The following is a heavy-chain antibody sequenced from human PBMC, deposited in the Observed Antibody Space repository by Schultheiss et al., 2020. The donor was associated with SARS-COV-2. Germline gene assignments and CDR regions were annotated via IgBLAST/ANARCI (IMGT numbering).Heavy chain of an antibody. CDR3: ARKYCSGDTCPDDY. J-gene: IGHJ4*02. Sequence: SETLSLTCTVSGGSISSGGYYWSWIRQHPGKGLEWIGYIYHSGSTYYNPSLKSRVTISVDTSKNQLSLKLSSVTAADTAVYYCARKYCSGDTCPDDYWGQGTLVTVSS. CDR2: IYHSGST. CDR1: GGSISSGGYY. D-gene: IGHD2-15*01. V-gene: IGHV4-30-4*08.